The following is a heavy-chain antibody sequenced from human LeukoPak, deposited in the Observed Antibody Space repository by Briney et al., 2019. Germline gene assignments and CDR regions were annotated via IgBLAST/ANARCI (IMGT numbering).Heavy chain of an antibody. Sequence: SETLSLTCAVYGGSFSGYYWSWIRQPPGKGLEWIGEINHSGSTNYNPSLKSRVTISVDTSKNQFSLKLSSVTAADTAVYYCARHRTGSYPIDFDYWGQGILVTVSS. J-gene: IGHJ4*02. CDR2: INHSGST. CDR3: ARHRTGSYPIDFDY. CDR1: GGSFSGYY. V-gene: IGHV4-34*01. D-gene: IGHD3-10*01.